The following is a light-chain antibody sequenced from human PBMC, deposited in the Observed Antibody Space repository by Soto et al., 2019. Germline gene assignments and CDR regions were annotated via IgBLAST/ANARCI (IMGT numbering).Light chain of an antibody. CDR1: SGDVGRFNY. J-gene: IGLJ1*01. CDR2: EVS. CDR3: SSYAGSNKMV. Sequence: QSALTQPPSASGSPGESVTISCTGTSGDVGRFNYVSWYQQHPGKAPKLMIHEVSKRPSGVPDRFSGSKSGNTASLTVSGLQPEDEAEYYCSSYAGSNKMVFGTGTKAPS. V-gene: IGLV2-8*01.